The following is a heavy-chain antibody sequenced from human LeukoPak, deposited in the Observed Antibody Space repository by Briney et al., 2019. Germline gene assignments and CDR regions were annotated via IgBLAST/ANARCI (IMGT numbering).Heavy chain of an antibody. D-gene: IGHD6-19*01. J-gene: IGHJ4*02. V-gene: IGHV3-30-5*02. CDR2: IRY. CDR1: GFTFSSYG. CDR3: ARRSGIAVAGAFDY. Sequence: GGSLRLSCAASGFTFSSYGIHWVRQAPGKGLEWVAFIRYYADSVKGRFTISRDNSKNTLYLQMNSLRAEDTAVYYCARRSGIAVAGAFDYWGQGTLVTVSS.